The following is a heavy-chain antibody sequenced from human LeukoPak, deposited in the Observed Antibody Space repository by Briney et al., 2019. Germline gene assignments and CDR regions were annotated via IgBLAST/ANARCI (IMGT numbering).Heavy chain of an antibody. CDR3: ARVPPELVDAFDI. D-gene: IGHD3-10*01. CDR1: GYTFTSYA. J-gene: IGHJ3*02. CDR2: INAGNGNT. Sequence: GASVKVSCKASGYTFTSYAMHWVRQAPGQRLEWMGWINAGNGNTKYSQKFQGRVTITRDTSASTAYMELSSLRSEDTAVYYCARVPPELVDAFDIWGQGTMVTVSS. V-gene: IGHV1-3*01.